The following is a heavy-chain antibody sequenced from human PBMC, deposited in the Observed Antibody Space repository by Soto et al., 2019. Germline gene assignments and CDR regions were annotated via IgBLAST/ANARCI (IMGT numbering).Heavy chain of an antibody. Sequence: SESLCLTSNVSRGSLRRSSFYRGWIRQPPRKGLEWIGSIYYSGSTYYNPSLKSRVTISVDTSKNQFSLKLSSVTAADTAVYYCARTPYDFWSGSHGFDPWGQETLVPVSS. CDR1: RGSLRRSSFY. D-gene: IGHD3-3*01. CDR2: IYYSGST. V-gene: IGHV4-39*01. J-gene: IGHJ5*02. CDR3: ARTPYDFWSGSHGFDP.